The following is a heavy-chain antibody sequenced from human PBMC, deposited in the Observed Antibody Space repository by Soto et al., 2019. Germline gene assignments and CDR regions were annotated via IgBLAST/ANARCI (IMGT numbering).Heavy chain of an antibody. CDR2: IIPVFGTT. CDR3: ARGGGPYVWFNEF. J-gene: IGHJ4*02. CDR1: GGLFSSFA. V-gene: IGHV1-69*18. Sequence: QEQLVQSGPEVKKPGSSVKVSCKDSGGLFSSFAISWVRQAPGQGLEWLGRIIPVFGTTNYAERFQGRVTITADESTTTAYIGLRSLISGDTAMYYCARGGGPYVWFNEFWGQGTLVTVSS. D-gene: IGHD3-16*01.